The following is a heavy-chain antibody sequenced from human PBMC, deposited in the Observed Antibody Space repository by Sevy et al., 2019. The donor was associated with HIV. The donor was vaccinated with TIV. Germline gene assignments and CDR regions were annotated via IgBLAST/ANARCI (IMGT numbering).Heavy chain of an antibody. J-gene: IGHJ4*02. CDR1: GGSVSSGSYY. Sequence: SETLSLTCTVSGGSVSSGSYYWTWIRQPPGKGLEWIGYIYKSGRTNYNPSLKSRVTISVDTSKNQFSLKLSSVTAADTAVYYCARDHGHGGWLVDYWGQGTLATVSS. CDR3: ARDHGHGGWLVDY. V-gene: IGHV4-61*01. D-gene: IGHD6-19*01. CDR2: IYKSGRT.